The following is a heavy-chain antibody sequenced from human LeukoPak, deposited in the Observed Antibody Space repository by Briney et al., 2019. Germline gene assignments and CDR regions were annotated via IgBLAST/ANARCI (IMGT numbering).Heavy chain of an antibody. V-gene: IGHV5-51*01. J-gene: IGHJ4*02. CDR2: IYPGDSDT. CDR1: GYRFTTYW. CDR3: ARQITDQSSGYDSIDY. Sequence: ESLKISFKASGYRFTTYWIGWVRQMPGKGLEWMGIIYPGDSDTRYSPSFEGQVTISADKSITTAYLQWSSLKASDTAMYYCARQITDQSSGYDSIDYWGQGTLVTVSS. D-gene: IGHD5-12*01.